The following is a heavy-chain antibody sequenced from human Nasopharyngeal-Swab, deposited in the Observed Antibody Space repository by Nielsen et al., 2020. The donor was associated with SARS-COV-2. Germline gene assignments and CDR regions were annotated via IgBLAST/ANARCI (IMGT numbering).Heavy chain of an antibody. CDR3: ARDFRTTGYSSGCLRY. J-gene: IGHJ4*02. CDR1: GYTFTGYY. D-gene: IGHD6-19*01. Sequence: ASVKVSCKASGYTFTGYYMHWVRQAPGQGLEWMGWINPNSGGTNYAQKFQGWVTMTRDTSISTAYMELSRLRSDDTAVYYCARDFRTTGYSSGCLRYWGQGTLVTVSS. CDR2: INPNSGGT. V-gene: IGHV1-2*04.